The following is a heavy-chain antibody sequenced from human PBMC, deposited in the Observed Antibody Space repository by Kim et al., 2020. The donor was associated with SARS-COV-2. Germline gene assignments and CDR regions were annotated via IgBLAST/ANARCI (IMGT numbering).Heavy chain of an antibody. CDR2: ISWNSGSI. D-gene: IGHD4-17*01. J-gene: IGHJ5*02. CDR1: GFTFDDYA. Sequence: GGSLRLSCAASGFTFDDYAMHWVRQAPGKGLEWVSGISWNSGSIGYADSVKGRFTISRDNAKNSLYLQMNSLRAEDTALYYCAKDALIYGDFSWGQGTLVTVSS. V-gene: IGHV3-9*01. CDR3: AKDALIYGDFS.